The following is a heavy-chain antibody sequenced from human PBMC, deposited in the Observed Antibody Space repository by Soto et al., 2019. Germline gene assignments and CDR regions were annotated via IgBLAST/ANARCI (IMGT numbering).Heavy chain of an antibody. CDR3: ARDDSTLYSSSPFGMDV. Sequence: SVKVSCKASGGTFSSYSISWVRQAPGQGLEWMGGIIPIFGTANYAQKFQGRVTITADKSTSTAYMELSSLRSEDTAVYYCARDDSTLYSSSPFGMDVWGQGTTVTVSS. D-gene: IGHD6-13*01. CDR2: IIPIFGTA. J-gene: IGHJ6*02. CDR1: GGTFSSYS. V-gene: IGHV1-69*06.